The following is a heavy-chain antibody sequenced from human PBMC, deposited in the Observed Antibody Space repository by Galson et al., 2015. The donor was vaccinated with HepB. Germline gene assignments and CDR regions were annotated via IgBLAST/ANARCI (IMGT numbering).Heavy chain of an antibody. CDR3: VRVVTSIRGGWFDP. Sequence: SVKVSCKASGYTFTSYAMHWVRQAPGQRLEWMGWINAGNGNTKYSQKFQGRVTITRDTSASTAYMELSSLRSEDTAGFYFVRVVTSIRGGWFDPRGQGTLVTLSS. CDR1: GYTFTSYA. V-gene: IGHV1-3*01. D-gene: IGHD4-23*01. CDR2: INAGNGNT. J-gene: IGHJ5*02.